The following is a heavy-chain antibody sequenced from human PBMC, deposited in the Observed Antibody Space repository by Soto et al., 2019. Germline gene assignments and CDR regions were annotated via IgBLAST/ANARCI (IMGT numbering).Heavy chain of an antibody. CDR3: ASVTRTCISTRCYRYYYGMDV. V-gene: IGHV4-61*01. J-gene: IGHJ6*02. CDR1: GGSVSSGSYY. CDR2: IYYSGST. D-gene: IGHD2-2*02. Sequence: SETLSLTCTVSGGSVSSGSYYWSWIRQPPGRGLEWIGYIYYSGSTNYNPSLKSRVTISVDTSKNQFSLKLSSVTAADTAVYYCASVTRTCISTRCYRYYYGMDVWGQGTTVTGSS.